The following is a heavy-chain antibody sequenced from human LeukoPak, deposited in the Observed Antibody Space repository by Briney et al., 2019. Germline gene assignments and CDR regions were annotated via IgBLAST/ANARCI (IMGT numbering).Heavy chain of an antibody. D-gene: IGHD2-15*01. V-gene: IGHV1-2*02. Sequence: ASVKVSCKASGYTFTGYYMHWVRQAPGQGLEWMGWINPNSGGTNYAQKFQGRVTMTRDTSISTAYMELSRLRSDDTAVYYCARVGLGYCSGGSCYDNGYWGQGTLVTVSS. CDR1: GYTFTGYY. CDR2: INPNSGGT. J-gene: IGHJ4*02. CDR3: ARVGLGYCSGGSCYDNGY.